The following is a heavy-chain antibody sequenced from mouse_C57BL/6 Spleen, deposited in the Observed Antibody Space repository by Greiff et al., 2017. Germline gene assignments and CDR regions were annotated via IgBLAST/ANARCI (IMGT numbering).Heavy chain of an antibody. Sequence: VQLQQSGPELVKPGASVKISCKASGYAFSSSWMNWVKQRPGKGLEWIGRIYPGDGDTNYNGKFKGKATLTADKSSSTAYMQLSSLTSEDSAVYFCARRLITTVVADFDVWGTGTTVTVSS. D-gene: IGHD1-1*01. CDR3: ARRLITTVVADFDV. CDR2: IYPGDGDT. J-gene: IGHJ1*03. CDR1: GYAFSSSW. V-gene: IGHV1-82*01.